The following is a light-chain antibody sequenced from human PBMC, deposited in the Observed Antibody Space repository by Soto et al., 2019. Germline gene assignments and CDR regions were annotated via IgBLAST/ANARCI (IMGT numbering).Light chain of an antibody. Sequence: EIVLTQSPGTLSLSPGERATLSCRASQSVSNNYLAWYQQRPGQAPRLLIYGASTTATGIPARFSGSGSGTDFTLTISRLEPEDFAVYYCQQYGTSPRTFGQGTKVDIK. J-gene: IGKJ1*01. CDR3: QQYGTSPRT. CDR1: QSVSNNY. CDR2: GAS. V-gene: IGKV3-20*01.